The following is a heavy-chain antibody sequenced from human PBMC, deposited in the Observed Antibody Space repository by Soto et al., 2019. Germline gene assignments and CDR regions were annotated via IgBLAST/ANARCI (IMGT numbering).Heavy chain of an antibody. J-gene: IGHJ4*02. D-gene: IGHD6-13*01. CDR1: GGSISSYY. CDR2: INHSGNT. V-gene: IGHV4-34*01. CDR3: ARHHVRGRTIAGAAEF. Sequence: KTSETLSLTCTVSGGSISSYYWSWIRQPPGKGLEWIGEINHSGNTNYNPSLKSRVTISVDTSKNQLFLNLSSVTAADTAMYYCARHHVRGRTIAGAAEFWGQGTLVTVSS.